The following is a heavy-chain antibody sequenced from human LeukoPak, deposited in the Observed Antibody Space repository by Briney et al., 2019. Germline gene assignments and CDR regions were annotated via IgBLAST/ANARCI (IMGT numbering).Heavy chain of an antibody. CDR3: ARSGYMDV. Sequence: ASETLSLTCTVSGGSINSYYWSWIRQPPGKGLQWIGCIHYSGSTNYNPSLKSRVTISVDTSKNQFSLKLSSVTAADTAVYYCARSGYMDVWGKGTTVTISS. D-gene: IGHD3-10*01. V-gene: IGHV4-59*01. J-gene: IGHJ6*03. CDR2: IHYSGST. CDR1: GGSINSYY.